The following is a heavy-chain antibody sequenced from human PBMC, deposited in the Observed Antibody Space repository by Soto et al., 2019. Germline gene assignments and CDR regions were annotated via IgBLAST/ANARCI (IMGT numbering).Heavy chain of an antibody. CDR2: IWYDGSNK. V-gene: IGHV3-33*01. CDR3: ARHLRGTTPNYYYYYGMDV. CDR1: GFTFSSYG. Sequence: PGGSLRLSCAASGFTFSSYGMHWVRQAPGKGLEWVAVIWYDGSNKYYADSVKGRFTISRDNSKNTPYLQMNSLRAEDTAVYYCARHLRGTTPNYYYYYGMDVWGQGTTVTFSS. D-gene: IGHD1-1*01. J-gene: IGHJ6*01.